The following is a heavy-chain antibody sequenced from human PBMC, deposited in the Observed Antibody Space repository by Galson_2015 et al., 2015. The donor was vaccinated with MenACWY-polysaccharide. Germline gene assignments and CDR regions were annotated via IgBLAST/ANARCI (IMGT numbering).Heavy chain of an antibody. J-gene: IGHJ3*02. V-gene: IGHV3-23*01. CDR1: GFTFSDYY. Sequence: SLRLSCAASGFTFSDYYMSWIRQAPGKGLEWVSLISGSGDSTYYGNSVRGRFTISRDNSKNTLYLQMNSLRVDDTAVYYCARTPSGAYYIAFDIWGQGTRVTVSS. CDR2: ISGSGDST. CDR3: ARTPSGAYYIAFDI. D-gene: IGHD1-26*01.